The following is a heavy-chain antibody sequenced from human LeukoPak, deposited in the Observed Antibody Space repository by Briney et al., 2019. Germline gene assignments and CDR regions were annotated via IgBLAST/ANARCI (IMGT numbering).Heavy chain of an antibody. D-gene: IGHD6-6*01. J-gene: IGHJ4*02. CDR3: ARDSSYSSSSLGFAY. V-gene: IGHV1-46*01. CDR2: INPSGGST. Sequence: ASVKVSCKASGYTFTSYYMHWVRQAPGQGLEWMGIINPSGGSTSYAQKFQGRVTMTRDMATSTVYMELSSLRSEDTAVYYCARDSSYSSSSLGFAYWGQGTLVTVSS. CDR1: GYTFTSYY.